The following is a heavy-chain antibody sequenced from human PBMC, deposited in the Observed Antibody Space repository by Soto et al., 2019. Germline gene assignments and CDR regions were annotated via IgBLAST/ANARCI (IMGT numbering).Heavy chain of an antibody. CDR1: FTFSNYA. D-gene: IGHD3-9*01. CDR2: ISGSGSST. CDR3: AKVPPDDWYVGY. V-gene: IGHV3-23*01. J-gene: IGHJ4*02. Sequence: EVQLWESGGGLVQPGGTLRLSCGFTFSNYAMNWVRQAPGKGLGWVSSISGSGSSTYYADSVKGRFTISRDKSKNTLYLQMNCLRAEDTAVYYCAKVPPDDWYVGYCGRGTLVTVSS.